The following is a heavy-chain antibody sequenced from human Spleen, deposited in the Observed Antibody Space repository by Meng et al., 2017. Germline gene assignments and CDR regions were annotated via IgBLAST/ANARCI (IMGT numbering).Heavy chain of an antibody. Sequence: ASVKVSCKASGDTFSRYDINWVRQAPGQGLEWMGWINPRSGNRGYAQKFQGRVTMTSDTSITTGYMELTNLRSEDTAVYYCARGWYSSYYFDNWVRGTLVTVSS. CDR1: GDTFSRYD. J-gene: IGHJ4*02. D-gene: IGHD4-11*01. V-gene: IGHV1-8*01. CDR3: ARGWYSSYYFDN. CDR2: INPRSGNR.